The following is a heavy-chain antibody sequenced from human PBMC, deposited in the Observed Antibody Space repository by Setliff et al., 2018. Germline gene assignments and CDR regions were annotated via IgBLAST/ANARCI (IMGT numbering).Heavy chain of an antibody. J-gene: IGHJ4*02. V-gene: IGHV1-3*03. D-gene: IGHD5-18*01. CDR2: INAGNGDT. CDR3: ARGPTYNYGIWDY. CDR1: GYSLTHFA. Sequence: ASVKVSCKASGYSLTHFAIHWVRQAPGQRLEWMGWINAGNGDTQLSQDFQGRLTITTDTSASTAYMELSSLRSEDMAVYFCARGPTYNYGIWDYWGQGTLVTVSS.